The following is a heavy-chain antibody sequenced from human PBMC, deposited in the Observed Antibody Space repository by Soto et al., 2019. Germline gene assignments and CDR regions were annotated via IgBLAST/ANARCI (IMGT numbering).Heavy chain of an antibody. Sequence: EVQLVESGGGLVQPGGFLRLSCAASGLIFSDYHMDWVRQAPGKGLEWVGRIRRKANSYTTEYAASVKGRFTISRDDSKNSLYLQMNSLKSEDTDVYYCAMLGGWSGGSSGMDVWGQGTTVTVSS. D-gene: IGHD6-19*01. CDR2: IRRKANSYTT. V-gene: IGHV3-72*01. CDR1: GLIFSDYH. CDR3: AMLGGWSGGSSGMDV. J-gene: IGHJ6*02.